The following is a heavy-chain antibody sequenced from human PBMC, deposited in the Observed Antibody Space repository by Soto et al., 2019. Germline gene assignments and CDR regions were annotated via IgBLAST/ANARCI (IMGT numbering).Heavy chain of an antibody. CDR1: GGSMTNDDQY. J-gene: IGHJ4*02. D-gene: IGHD3-22*01. V-gene: IGHV4-39*01. CDR3: ARHSTGYYYSYFDY. Sequence: SXTLSLTCTVSGGSMTNDDQYWGWIRQSPGKGLDWIGTIHYSGGTHYNPSRKSRVTISVDTSKNQFSLKVRSVTAADTAVYYCARHSTGYYYSYFDYWGPGTLVTVSS. CDR2: IHYSGGT.